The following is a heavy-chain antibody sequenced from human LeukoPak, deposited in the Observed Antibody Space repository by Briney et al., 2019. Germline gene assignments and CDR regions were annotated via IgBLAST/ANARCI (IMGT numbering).Heavy chain of an antibody. V-gene: IGHV4-39*07. Sequence: SETLSLTCTVSGGSISSSSYYWGWIRQPPGKGPEWIGSIYYSGSTYYNPSLKSRVTISVDTSKNQFSLKLSSVTAADTAVYYCARVRWMTTVTTGYYYYMDVWGKGTTVTVSS. J-gene: IGHJ6*03. CDR1: GGSISSSSYY. CDR2: IYYSGST. D-gene: IGHD4-17*01. CDR3: ARVRWMTTVTTGYYYYMDV.